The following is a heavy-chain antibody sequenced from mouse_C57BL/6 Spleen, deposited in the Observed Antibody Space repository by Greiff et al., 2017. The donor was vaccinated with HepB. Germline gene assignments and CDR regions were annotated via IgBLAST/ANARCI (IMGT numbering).Heavy chain of an antibody. CDR2: IRNKANNHAT. CDR3: TRDYYGSSFHFDY. V-gene: IGHV6-6*01. CDR1: GFTFSDAW. D-gene: IGHD1-1*01. J-gene: IGHJ2*01. Sequence: DVMLVESGGGLVQPGGSMKLSCAASGFTFSDAWMDWVRQSPEKGLEWVAVIRNKANNHATYYAESVKGRFTISRDDSKSSVYLQMNSLRAEDTGIYYCTRDYYGSSFHFDYWGQGTTLTVSS.